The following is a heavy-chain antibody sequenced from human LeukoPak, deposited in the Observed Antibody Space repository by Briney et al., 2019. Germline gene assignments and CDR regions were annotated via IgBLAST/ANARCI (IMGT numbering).Heavy chain of an antibody. J-gene: IGHJ3*02. V-gene: IGHV5-51*01. CDR2: IYPGDSDT. CDR3: AIPYDILPHDAFDI. Sequence: GGSLEISCKGSGYNFTSYWIGWGRPLPGKGLEWMGIIYPGDSDTRYSPSFQGQVTISADKSISTAYLQWSSLKASDTAMYYCAIPYDILPHDAFDIWGQGTMVTVSS. CDR1: GYNFTSYW. D-gene: IGHD3-9*01.